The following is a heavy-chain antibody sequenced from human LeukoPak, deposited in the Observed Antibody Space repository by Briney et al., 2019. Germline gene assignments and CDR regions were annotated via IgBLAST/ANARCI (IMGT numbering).Heavy chain of an antibody. CDR1: GFTVSSNY. D-gene: IGHD3-9*01. J-gene: IGHJ4*02. CDR3: ATTYYDILTGYSDLYYFDY. Sequence: PGGSLRLSCAASGFTVSSNYMSWVRQAPGKGLEWVSVIYSGGSTYYADSVKGRFTISRDNAKNSLYLQMNSLRAEDTAVYYCATTYYDILTGYSDLYYFDYWGQGTLVTVSS. V-gene: IGHV3-53*01. CDR2: IYSGGST.